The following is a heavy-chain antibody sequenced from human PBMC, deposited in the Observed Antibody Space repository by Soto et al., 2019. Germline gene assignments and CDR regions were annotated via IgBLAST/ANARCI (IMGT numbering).Heavy chain of an antibody. J-gene: IGHJ6*02. CDR3: AIRERSIADAGWNYYGMDV. V-gene: IGHV1-69*06. Sequence: QVQLVQSGAEVKKPGSSVKVSCKTSGGTFSSNAISWLRQAPGQGLEWMGGIIPIFGTVNYAQKFQGRVTITADKSTRTAYLGLSSMRSEDTAVYYCAIRERSIADAGWNYYGMDVWDQGTRVTVSS. CDR1: GGTFSSNA. CDR2: IIPIFGTV. D-gene: IGHD6-13*01.